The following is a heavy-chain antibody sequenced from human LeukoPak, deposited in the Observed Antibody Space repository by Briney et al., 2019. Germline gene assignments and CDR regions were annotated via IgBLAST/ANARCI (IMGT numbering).Heavy chain of an antibody. CDR1: GGSFSGYY. J-gene: IGHJ6*02. D-gene: IGHD5-18*01. Sequence: SETLSLTCAVYGGSFSGYYWSWIRQPPGKGLEWIGEINHSGSTNYNPSLKSRVTISVDTSKNQFSLKLSSVTAADTAVYYCARGKTRGYSYVTGYYCYHGMDVWGQGTTDSVSS. CDR3: ARGKTRGYSYVTGYYCYHGMDV. V-gene: IGHV4-34*01. CDR2: INHSGST.